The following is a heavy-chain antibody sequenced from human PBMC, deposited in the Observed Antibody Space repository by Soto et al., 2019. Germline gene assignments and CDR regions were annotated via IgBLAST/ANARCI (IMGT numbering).Heavy chain of an antibody. J-gene: IGHJ4*02. CDR1: GGSFCGSY. V-gene: IGHV4-34*01. CDR3: ARGRCSGGSCYSGDKSEPVDY. CDR2: INHSGST. Sequence: PSETLSLPCGVCGGSFCGSYVSWARQPPGKGLERIGEINHSGSTNYNPSLKSRVTISVDTSKNQFSLKLSSVTAADTAVYYCARGRCSGGSCYSGDKSEPVDYWGQGTLVTVSS. D-gene: IGHD2-15*01.